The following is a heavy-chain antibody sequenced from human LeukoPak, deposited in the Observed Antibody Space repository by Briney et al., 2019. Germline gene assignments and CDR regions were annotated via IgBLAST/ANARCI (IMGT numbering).Heavy chain of an antibody. CDR3: ARDYEDFWSGPNPYFDY. V-gene: IGHV1-18*01. CDR1: GYTFTSYG. J-gene: IGHJ4*02. Sequence: ASVKVSCKASGYTFTSYGISWVRQAPGQGLEWMGWISAYNGNTNYAQQLQGRVTMTTDTSTSTAYMELRSLRSDDTAVYYCARDYEDFWSGPNPYFDYWGQGTLVTVSS. D-gene: IGHD3-3*01. CDR2: ISAYNGNT.